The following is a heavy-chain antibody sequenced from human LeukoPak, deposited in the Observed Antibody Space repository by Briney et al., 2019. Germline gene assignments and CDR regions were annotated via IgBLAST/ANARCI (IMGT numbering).Heavy chain of an antibody. J-gene: IGHJ6*02. CDR1: GGSISSYY. V-gene: IGHV4-59*01. D-gene: IGHD3-9*01. CDR3: ARQATGNYYYYGMDV. CDR2: IYYSGSI. Sequence: SETLSLTCTVSGGSISSYYWSWIRQPPGKGLEWIVYIYYSGSINYNPSLKSRVTISVDTSKNQFSLKLSSVTAADTAVYYCARQATGNYYYYGMDVWGQGTTVTVSS.